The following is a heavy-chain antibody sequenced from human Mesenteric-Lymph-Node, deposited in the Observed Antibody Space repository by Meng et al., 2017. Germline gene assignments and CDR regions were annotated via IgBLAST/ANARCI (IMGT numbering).Heavy chain of an antibody. Sequence: QAQLQQWGAGLLQPSETLSLTCGVSGGRFNGYYWSWIRQPPGKGLEWIAEINHSGNTNYNPSLKSRVTISVDRSNNQFSLRLKSVSTADTAVYYCARGRFGDAANSYNWFDPWGQGTLVTVSS. CDR1: GGRFNGYY. CDR2: INHSGNT. D-gene: IGHD3-10*01. J-gene: IGHJ5*02. CDR3: ARGRFGDAANSYNWFDP. V-gene: IGHV4-34*01.